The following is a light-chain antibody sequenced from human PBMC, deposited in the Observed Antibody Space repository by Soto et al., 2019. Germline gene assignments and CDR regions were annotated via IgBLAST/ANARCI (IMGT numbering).Light chain of an antibody. CDR2: DAS. Sequence: DIQMTQSPSTLSASVGDRVTITCRASHSISTWLSWHQQKPGKAPNVLIYDASTLQSGVPSRFSGSGSGTEFTLTISSLQPDDFATYYCQQYNNYWTFGKGNKV. CDR1: HSISTW. J-gene: IGKJ1*01. CDR3: QQYNNYWT. V-gene: IGKV1-5*01.